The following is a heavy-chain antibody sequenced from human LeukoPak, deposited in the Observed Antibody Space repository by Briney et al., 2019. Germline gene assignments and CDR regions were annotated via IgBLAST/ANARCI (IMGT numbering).Heavy chain of an antibody. CDR2: ISAYNGNT. CDR3: ARSATPNENEYFEH. D-gene: IGHD2-15*01. J-gene: IGHJ1*01. CDR1: GYTFTSYG. Sequence: ASVKVSCKASGYTFTSYGISCVRQAPGQGLEWMGWISAYNGNTNYAQKLQGRVTMTTDTSTSTAYMELRSLRSDDTAVYYCARSATPNENEYFEHWGQGTLVTVSS. V-gene: IGHV1-18*01.